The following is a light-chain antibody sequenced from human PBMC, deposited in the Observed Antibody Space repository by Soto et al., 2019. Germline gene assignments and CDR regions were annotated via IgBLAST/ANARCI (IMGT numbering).Light chain of an antibody. CDR2: GAS. V-gene: IGKV3-15*01. Sequence: EIVLTQSPGTLSVSPGERATLSCRASQSVSTNLAWYQQKLGQAPRLLIYGASTRATGIPARFSGSGSGTEFTLTINSLQSEDFAVYYCQQYKNWPHTFGQGTKVDTK. J-gene: IGKJ2*01. CDR1: QSVSTN. CDR3: QQYKNWPHT.